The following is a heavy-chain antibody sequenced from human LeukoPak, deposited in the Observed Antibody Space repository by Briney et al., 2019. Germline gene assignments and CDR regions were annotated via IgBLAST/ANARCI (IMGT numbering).Heavy chain of an antibody. V-gene: IGHV4-59*08. CDR3: AASYYYYSSGPRPYYFDF. D-gene: IGHD3-22*01. J-gene: IGHJ4*02. CDR1: GGSISTYY. Sequence: PSETLSLTCTVSGGSISTYYWSWIRQPPGEGLEWIGYIYYSGSTNYNPSLKSRVTLSVDTSKNQFSLRLSSVTAADTAVYYCAASYYYYSSGPRPYYFDFWGQGTLVTVSS. CDR2: IYYSGST.